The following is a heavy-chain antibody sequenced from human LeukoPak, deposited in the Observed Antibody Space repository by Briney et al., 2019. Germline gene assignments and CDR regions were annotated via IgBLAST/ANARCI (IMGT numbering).Heavy chain of an antibody. J-gene: IGHJ4*02. CDR1: GYTFTSYG. CDR3: ARDWSDYGDPGFDY. D-gene: IGHD4-17*01. Sequence: ASVKVSCKASGYTFTSYGISWVRQAPGQGLEWMGWISAYNGNTNYAQKLQGRVTMTTDTSTSTAYMELRSLRSDDTAVYYCARDWSDYGDPGFDYWGQGTLVTVSS. V-gene: IGHV1-18*01. CDR2: ISAYNGNT.